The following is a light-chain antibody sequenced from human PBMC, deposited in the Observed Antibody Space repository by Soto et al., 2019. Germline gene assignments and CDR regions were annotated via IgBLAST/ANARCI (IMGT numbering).Light chain of an antibody. Sequence: QSVLTHPPSVSAAPGQKVTISCSGSISNIGGNSVSGYQQLPGTAPKLLIYDDNKRPSGIPDRFSGSKSGTSATLGITGFQTGDEADYYCGSWDSSLSAYVFGTGTKVTVL. CDR3: GSWDSSLSAYV. CDR2: DDN. CDR1: ISNIGGNS. J-gene: IGLJ1*01. V-gene: IGLV1-51*01.